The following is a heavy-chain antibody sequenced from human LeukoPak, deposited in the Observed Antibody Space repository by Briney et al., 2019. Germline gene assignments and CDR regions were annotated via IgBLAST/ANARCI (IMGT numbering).Heavy chain of an antibody. J-gene: IGHJ4*02. CDR3: AKPPLQGRWELLGPYFDY. CDR1: GFTFSSYS. V-gene: IGHV3-21*01. CDR2: ISSSSSYI. Sequence: SGGSLRLSCAASGFTFSSYSMNWVRQAPGKGLEWVSSISSSSSYIYYADSVKGRFTISRDNAKNSLYLQMNSLRAEDTAVYYCAKPPLQGRWELLGPYFDYWGQGTLVTVSS. D-gene: IGHD1-26*01.